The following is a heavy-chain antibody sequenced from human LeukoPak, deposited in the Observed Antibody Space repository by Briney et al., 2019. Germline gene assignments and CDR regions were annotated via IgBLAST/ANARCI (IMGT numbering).Heavy chain of an antibody. V-gene: IGHV3-30-3*01. CDR1: GFTFSSYA. J-gene: IGHJ4*02. CDR2: ISYDGSNK. Sequence: GGSLRLSCAASGFTFSSYAMHWVRQAPGKGLEWVAVISYDGSNKYYADSVKGRFTISRDNSKNTLYLQMNSLRAEDTAVYYCARALRPGPRIGNYYFDYWGQGTLVTVSS. D-gene: IGHD1-7*01. CDR3: ARALRPGPRIGNYYFDY.